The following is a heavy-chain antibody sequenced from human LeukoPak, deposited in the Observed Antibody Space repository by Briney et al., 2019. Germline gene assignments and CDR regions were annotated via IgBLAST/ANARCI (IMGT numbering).Heavy chain of an antibody. CDR1: GGSINSNTYY. J-gene: IGHJ4*02. Sequence: SESLSLTCIVSGGSINSNTYYWGWIRQSPGKGLEWIGSIYYNGNTYYNPSLKSRVTMSVDTSKNHFSLRLTSVTAADTAVYYCARALGLYGSGSSYYFDYWGQGTLLTVSS. D-gene: IGHD3-10*01. CDR3: ARALGLYGSGSSYYFDY. CDR2: IYYNGNT. V-gene: IGHV4-39*07.